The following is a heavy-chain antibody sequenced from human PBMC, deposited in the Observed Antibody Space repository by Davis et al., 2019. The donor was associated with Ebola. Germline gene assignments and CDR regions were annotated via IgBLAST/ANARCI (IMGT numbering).Heavy chain of an antibody. CDR1: GYTFTSYG. Sequence: SVKVSCKASGYTFTSYGISWVRQAPGQGLEWMGGIIPIFGTANYAQKFQGRVTITADKSTSTAYMELSSLRSEDTAVYYCAREITGTTGNWFDPWGQGTLVTVSS. J-gene: IGHJ5*02. CDR3: AREITGTTGNWFDP. D-gene: IGHD1-7*01. V-gene: IGHV1-69*06. CDR2: IIPIFGTA.